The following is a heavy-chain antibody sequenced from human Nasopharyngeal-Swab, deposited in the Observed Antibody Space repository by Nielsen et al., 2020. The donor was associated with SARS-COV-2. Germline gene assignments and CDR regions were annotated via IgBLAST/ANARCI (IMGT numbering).Heavy chain of an antibody. D-gene: IGHD6-13*01. V-gene: IGHV1-8*01. CDR2: MNPNSGNT. Sequence: WVRQAPGQGLEWMGWMNPNSGNTGYAQKFQGRVTMTRSTSISTAYMELSSLRSEDTAVYYCARRVPPFSSSWYQRYYYYYMDVWGKGTTVTVSS. CDR3: ARRVPPFSSSWYQRYYYYYMDV. J-gene: IGHJ6*03.